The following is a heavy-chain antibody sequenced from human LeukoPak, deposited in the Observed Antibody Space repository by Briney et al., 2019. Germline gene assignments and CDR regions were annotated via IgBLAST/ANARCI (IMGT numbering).Heavy chain of an antibody. CDR3: EKSHSSSSYFYYGMDV. CDR1: GLTFRNYA. J-gene: IGHJ6*02. D-gene: IGHD6-13*01. CDR2: ISGSGGST. V-gene: IGHV3-23*01. Sequence: GGSLRLSCAASGLTFRNYAMSWVRQAPGKGLEWVSAISGSGGSTYYTDSVKGRFTISRDNSKNTLYLQMNSVRAEDTAVYYCEKSHSSSSYFYYGMDVWGQGTTVTVSS.